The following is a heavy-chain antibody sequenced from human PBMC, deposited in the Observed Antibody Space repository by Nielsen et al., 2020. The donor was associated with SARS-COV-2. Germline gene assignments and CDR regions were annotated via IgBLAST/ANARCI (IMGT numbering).Heavy chain of an antibody. V-gene: IGHV3-23*01. CDR3: ARSYCRSASCFPRNGNWFGP. D-gene: IGHD2-2*01. J-gene: IGHJ5*02. CDR2: IIGSGGRT. Sequence: GESLKISCAASGFTFDDYTMHWVRQALGKGLQWVSGIIGSGGRTHYADSVEGRFTISRDDSNNALFLQLNNLRGDDTAIYYCARSYCRSASCFPRNGNWFGPWGQGTQVTVSS. CDR1: GFTFDDYT.